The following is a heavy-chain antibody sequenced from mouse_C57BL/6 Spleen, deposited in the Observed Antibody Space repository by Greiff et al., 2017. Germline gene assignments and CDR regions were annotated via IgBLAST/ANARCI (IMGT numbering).Heavy chain of an antibody. V-gene: IGHV5-6*01. Sequence: EVKVVESGGDLVKPGGSLKLSCAASGFTFSSYGMSWVRQTPDKRLEWVATISSGGSYTYYPDSVKGRFTISRDNAKNTLYLQMSSLKSEDTAMYYCARQVITTVDLFDVWGTGTTVTVSS. J-gene: IGHJ1*03. CDR3: ARQVITTVDLFDV. CDR1: GFTFSSYG. D-gene: IGHD1-1*01. CDR2: ISSGGSYT.